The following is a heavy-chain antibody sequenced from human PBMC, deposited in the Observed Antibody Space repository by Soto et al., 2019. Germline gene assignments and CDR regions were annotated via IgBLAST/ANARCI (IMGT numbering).Heavy chain of an antibody. Sequence: KASETLSLTCTVSGGSISSGGYCWSWIRQHPGKGLEWIGYIYYSGSTYYNPSLKSRVTISVDTSKNQFSLKLSSVTAADTAVYYCAREDSSSWYGYFDYWGQGTLVTVSS. CDR3: AREDSSSWYGYFDY. J-gene: IGHJ4*02. CDR2: IYYSGST. CDR1: GGSISSGGYC. D-gene: IGHD6-13*01. V-gene: IGHV4-31*03.